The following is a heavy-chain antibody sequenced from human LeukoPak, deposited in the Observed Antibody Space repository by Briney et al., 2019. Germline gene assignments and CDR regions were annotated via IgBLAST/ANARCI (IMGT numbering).Heavy chain of an antibody. V-gene: IGHV3-53*01. CDR1: GFTVSSNC. J-gene: IGHJ4*02. CDR2: IYSGGST. CDR3: ARGPHYYDSSGYYDY. Sequence: GGSLRLSCAASGFTVSSNCMSWVRQAPGKGLEWVSVIYSGGSTYYADSVKGRFTISRDNSKNTLYLQMNSLRAEDTAVYYCARGPHYYDSSGYYDYWGQGTLVTVSS. D-gene: IGHD3-22*01.